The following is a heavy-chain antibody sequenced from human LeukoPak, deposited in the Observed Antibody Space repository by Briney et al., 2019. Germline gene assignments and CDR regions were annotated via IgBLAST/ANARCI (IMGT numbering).Heavy chain of an antibody. V-gene: IGHV3-7*03. CDR2: INQDGSEK. CDR3: AKARIGLYYYDSSGYYFDY. J-gene: IGHJ4*02. Sequence: PGGSLRLSCAASGFSFSSYWMSWVRQAPGKGLEWVANINQDGSEKYYVDSVKGRFTISRDNSKNTLYLQMNSLRAEDTAVYYCAKARIGLYYYDSSGYYFDYWGQGTLVTVSS. D-gene: IGHD3-22*01. CDR1: GFSFSSYW.